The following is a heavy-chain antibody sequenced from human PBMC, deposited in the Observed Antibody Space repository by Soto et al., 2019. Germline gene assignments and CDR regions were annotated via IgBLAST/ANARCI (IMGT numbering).Heavy chain of an antibody. D-gene: IGHD3-10*01. J-gene: IGHJ4*02. CDR1: GDTFSFYS. CDR3: AARYGSGYRAFDY. V-gene: IGHV1-69*04. CDR2: VNPILSMS. Sequence: QVQLVQSGAEVKRPGSSVKVSCKASGDTFSFYSINWVRQAPGLGLEWMGRVNPILSMSNYAQRFQGRVTXTXDXXTSTAYMELSGLRSEDTAMYYCAARYGSGYRAFDYWGQGALVTVSS.